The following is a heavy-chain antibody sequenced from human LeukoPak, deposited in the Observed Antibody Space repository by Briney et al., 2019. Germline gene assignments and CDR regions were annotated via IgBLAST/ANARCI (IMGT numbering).Heavy chain of an antibody. D-gene: IGHD6-6*01. CDR3: AKEKTSSFTWFDP. Sequence: PGGSLRLSCAASGFTFSNYAMIWVRQAPGKGLEWVSTISGSGATTYSADSVKGRFTISRDNSKNTLYLQMNNLRVEDTAVYYCAKEKTSSFTWFDPWGQGTLVTVSS. J-gene: IGHJ5*02. CDR2: ISGSGATT. V-gene: IGHV3-23*01. CDR1: GFTFSNYA.